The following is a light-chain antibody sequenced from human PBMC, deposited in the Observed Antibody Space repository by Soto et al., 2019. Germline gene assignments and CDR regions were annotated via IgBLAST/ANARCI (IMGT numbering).Light chain of an antibody. Sequence: DIVMTQSPDSLPASLGERATINCKSSQSILASSNNKNYLAWYQQTPGQPPKLLISWASTRDSGVPERFIGSGAGATCTRTISSLQAEDVAVDYCRQYYNSTITFGQGTRLEN. J-gene: IGKJ5*01. V-gene: IGKV4-1*01. CDR1: QSILASSNNKNY. CDR3: RQYYNSTIT. CDR2: WAS.